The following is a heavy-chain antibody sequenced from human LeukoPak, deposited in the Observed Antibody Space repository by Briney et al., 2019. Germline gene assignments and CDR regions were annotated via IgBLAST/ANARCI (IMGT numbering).Heavy chain of an antibody. D-gene: IGHD3-10*01. CDR1: GFTFSSYA. V-gene: IGHV3-30-3*01. CDR2: ISYDGSNK. CDR3: ARDGQWFGELFGWFDP. J-gene: IGHJ5*02. Sequence: GGSLRLSCAASGFTFSSYAMHWVRQAPGKGLEWVAVISYDGSNKYYADSVKGRFTISRDNSKNTLYLQMNSLRAEDTAVYYCARDGQWFGELFGWFDPWGQGTLVTVSS.